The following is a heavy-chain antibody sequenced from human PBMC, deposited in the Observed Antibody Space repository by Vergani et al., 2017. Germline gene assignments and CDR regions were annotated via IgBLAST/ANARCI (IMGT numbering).Heavy chain of an antibody. CDR1: GGTFSSYT. CDR3: ARALPGIAARPGSGMDV. Sequence: QVQLVQSGAEVKKPGSSVKVSCKASGGTFSSYTISWVRQPPGQGLEWMGRIIPILGIANYAQKFQGRVTITADKSTSTAYMELSSLRSEDTAVYYCARALPGIAARPGSGMDVWGQGTTVTVSS. CDR2: IIPILGIA. V-gene: IGHV1-69*02. D-gene: IGHD6-6*01. J-gene: IGHJ6*02.